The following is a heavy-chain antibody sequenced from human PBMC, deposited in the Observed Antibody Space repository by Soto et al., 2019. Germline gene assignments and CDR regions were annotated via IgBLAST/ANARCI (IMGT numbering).Heavy chain of an antibody. D-gene: IGHD5-12*01. CDR1: SRSISEINSY. Sequence: DTLSLTCSVYSRSISEINSYWGWIRQTPGEGLDVIGTTHHTGSTYYNPSLKSRVIISLDTSKNQFSLKLSSVTAADTALYYCARPEGGYGSGYSWFDPWGQGTRVS. CDR3: ARPEGGYGSGYSWFDP. J-gene: IGHJ5*02. CDR2: THHTGST. V-gene: IGHV4-39*01.